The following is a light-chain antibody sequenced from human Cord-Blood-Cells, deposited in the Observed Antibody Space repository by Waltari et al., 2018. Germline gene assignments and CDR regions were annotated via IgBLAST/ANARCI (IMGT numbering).Light chain of an antibody. CDR3: QTWGTGSVV. CDR1: SWHSSYA. V-gene: IGLV4-69*01. CDR2: RNSEGSH. J-gene: IGLJ2*01. Sequence: QLVLTQSPSASASLGASVKLTCTLSSWHSSYAIAWHPQQPEKGPRYLMKRNSEGSHSKRDGIPDRFSGSSSGAERYLTISSLQSEDEADYYCQTWGTGSVVVGGGTKLTVL.